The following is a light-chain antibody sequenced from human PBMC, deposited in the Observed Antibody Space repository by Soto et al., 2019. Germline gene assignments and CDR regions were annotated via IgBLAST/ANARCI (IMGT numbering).Light chain of an antibody. CDR3: QRYGSSPLFT. CDR2: KAS. Sequence: DIQMTQSPSTLSASVGDRVTITCRASQSISSWLAWYQQKPGKAPKLLIYKASSLESGVPSRFSGSGSGTEFTLTISSLQPDDFAVYYCQRYGSSPLFTFGPGTKVDIK. CDR1: QSISSW. J-gene: IGKJ3*01. V-gene: IGKV1-5*03.